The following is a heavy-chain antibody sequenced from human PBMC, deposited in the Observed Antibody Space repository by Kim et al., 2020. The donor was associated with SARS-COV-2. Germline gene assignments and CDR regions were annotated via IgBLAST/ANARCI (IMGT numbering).Heavy chain of an antibody. Sequence: SETLSLTCAVYGGSFSAYYWTWIRQPPGKGLEWIGEINHSGSTNYNPSLQSRVIMSVDTPKNQFSLKLSSVTAADTAVYFCVRWGGVTRYYFDYWGQGALGTVSS. CDR1: GGSFSAYY. V-gene: IGHV4-34*01. CDR2: INHSGST. J-gene: IGHJ4*02. CDR3: VRWGGVTRYYFDY. D-gene: IGHD4-17*01.